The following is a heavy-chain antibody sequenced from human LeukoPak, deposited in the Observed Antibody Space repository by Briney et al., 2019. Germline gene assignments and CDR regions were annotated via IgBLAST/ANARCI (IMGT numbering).Heavy chain of an antibody. CDR2: IYSGGGT. CDR3: ARGASRDGSGY. D-gene: IGHD5-24*01. CDR1: GFTVSSNY. J-gene: IGHJ4*02. V-gene: IGHV3-66*01. Sequence: GGSLRLSCEASGFTVSSNYMTWVRQAPGKGLEWVSVIYSGGGTYYADSVKGRFTISRDNSKNTLYLQMNSLRAEDTAVYYCARGASRDGSGYWGQGTLVTVSS.